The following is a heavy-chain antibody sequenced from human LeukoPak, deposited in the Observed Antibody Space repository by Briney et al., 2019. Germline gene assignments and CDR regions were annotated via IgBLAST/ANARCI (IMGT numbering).Heavy chain of an antibody. CDR1: GYTFTSYG. D-gene: IGHD3-22*01. J-gene: IGHJ4*02. V-gene: IGHV1-18*01. CDR2: ISAYNGNT. Sequence: ASVKVSCKASGYTFTSYGTSWVRQAPGQGLEWMGWISAYNGNTNYAQKLQGRVTMTTDTSTSTAYMELRSLRSDDTAVYYCASSRVYYDSSGPFDYWGQGTLVTVSS. CDR3: ASSRVYYDSSGPFDY.